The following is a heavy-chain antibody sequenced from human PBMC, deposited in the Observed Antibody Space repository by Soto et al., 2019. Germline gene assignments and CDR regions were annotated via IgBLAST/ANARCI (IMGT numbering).Heavy chain of an antibody. V-gene: IGHV1-69*06. Sequence: QVQLVQSGAEVKKPGSSVKVSCKASGGTFSSNAISWVRQAPGQGLEWMGGINPIYASPNYAQNFQGRVTVTADKATSTAYLELSRLKFADSAIYYCAVAVTGSRSPLAHWGQGTLVIVSS. J-gene: IGHJ4*02. CDR3: AVAVTGSRSPLAH. D-gene: IGHD6-19*01. CDR2: INPIYASP. CDR1: GGTFSSNA.